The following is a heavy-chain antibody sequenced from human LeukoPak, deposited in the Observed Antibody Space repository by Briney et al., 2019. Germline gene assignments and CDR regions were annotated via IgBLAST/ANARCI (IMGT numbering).Heavy chain of an antibody. CDR1: GFTFNTYA. D-gene: IGHD6-19*01. V-gene: IGHV3-23*01. Sequence: GRSLRLSCAASGFTFNTYAMSWVRHAPRKRPEWVSAISGIGGSTYYADSVKVRFTISRDNSKNTLYLQMNSLRAEDTAVYYCAKKAGRAVAALNYFDYWGQGTLVTVSS. CDR3: AKKAGRAVAALNYFDY. J-gene: IGHJ4*02. CDR2: ISGIGGST.